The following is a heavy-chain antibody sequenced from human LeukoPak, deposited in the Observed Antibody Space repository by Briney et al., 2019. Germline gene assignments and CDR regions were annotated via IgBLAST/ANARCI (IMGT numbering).Heavy chain of an antibody. D-gene: IGHD6-13*01. V-gene: IGHV3-9*01. J-gene: IGHJ4*02. CDR1: GFNFDDYA. Sequence: GGSLRLSCVASGFNFDDYAMHWVRQAPGRGLEWVSGISWSSVIKGQADSVKGRFAISRDSAKKSLYLQMNSLRAEDTAVYYCARGSGEAADPFDYWGQGTLVTVSS. CDR2: ISWSSVIK. CDR3: ARGSGEAADPFDY.